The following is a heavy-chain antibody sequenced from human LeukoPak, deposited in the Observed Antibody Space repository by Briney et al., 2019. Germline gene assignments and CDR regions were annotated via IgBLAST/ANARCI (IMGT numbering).Heavy chain of an antibody. V-gene: IGHV3-30*01. CDR3: ARGRSGWYYYYGMDV. Sequence: GGSLRLTCAASGFTFSSYAMHWVGQAPGKGREWGAVISYYESNKYYATSVKGRFTISRDNSKNTLYLQMNSLRAEDTAVYYCARGRSGWYYYYGMDVWGQGTTVTVSS. CDR1: GFTFSSYA. CDR2: ISYYESNK. J-gene: IGHJ6*02. D-gene: IGHD6-19*01.